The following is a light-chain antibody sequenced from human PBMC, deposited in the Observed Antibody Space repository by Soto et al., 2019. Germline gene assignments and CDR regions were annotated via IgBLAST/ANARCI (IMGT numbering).Light chain of an antibody. Sequence: HSVLTXPPSASGSPGQSVTISCTGTSNDVGAYNFISWYQQHPGKAPKLMIYEVNKRPSGVPDRFSGSKSGNTASLTVSGLQAEDEADYYCSSYGGSNNLLFGGGTKVTVL. CDR3: SSYGGSNNLL. CDR1: SNDVGAYNF. J-gene: IGLJ2*01. V-gene: IGLV2-8*01. CDR2: EVN.